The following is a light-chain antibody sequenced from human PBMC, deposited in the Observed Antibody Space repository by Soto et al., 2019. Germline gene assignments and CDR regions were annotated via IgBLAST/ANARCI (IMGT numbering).Light chain of an antibody. J-gene: IGLJ2*01. CDR3: SSYAGSNVV. V-gene: IGLV2-8*01. CDR2: EVS. Sequence: QSALTQPPSASGSPGQSVTISCTGTSSDVGGYNYVSWYQQHPGKAPKLMIYEVSKRPSGVPDRFSGSKSGNTASLTVSGLQAEDEADYYCSSYAGSNVVFGQGTKVNVL. CDR1: SSDVGGYNY.